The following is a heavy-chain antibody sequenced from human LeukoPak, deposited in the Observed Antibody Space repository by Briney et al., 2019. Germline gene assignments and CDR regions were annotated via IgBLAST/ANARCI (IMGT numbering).Heavy chain of an antibody. V-gene: IGHV1-8*03. J-gene: IGHJ6*03. CDR3: ARGTRGLPIYYYYYMDV. Sequence: ASVKVSCKASGYTFTSYDINWVRQATGQGPEWMGWMNPNSGNTGYAQKFQGRVTITRNTSISTAYMELSSLRSEDTAVYYCARGTRGLPIYYYYYMDVWGKGTTVTVSS. CDR1: GYTFTSYD. D-gene: IGHD3-10*01. CDR2: MNPNSGNT.